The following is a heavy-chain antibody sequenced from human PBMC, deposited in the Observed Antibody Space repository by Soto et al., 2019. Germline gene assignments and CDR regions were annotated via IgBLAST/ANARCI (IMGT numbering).Heavy chain of an antibody. Sequence: QPGGSLRLSCAASGFIFSNFRMSWVRRAPGKGLEWVSLISGDGSATYYADSVRGRFTISRDNATNTLYLQMNSLRAEDTALYYCAKDLSGQWLAPAFDYWGQGTLVTVSS. J-gene: IGHJ4*02. CDR3: AKDLSGQWLAPAFDY. D-gene: IGHD6-19*01. CDR2: ISGDGSAT. V-gene: IGHV3-23*01. CDR1: GFIFSNFR.